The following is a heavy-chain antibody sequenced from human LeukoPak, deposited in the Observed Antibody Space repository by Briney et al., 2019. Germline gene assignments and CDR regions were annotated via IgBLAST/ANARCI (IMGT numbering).Heavy chain of an antibody. CDR2: ISDRGDNT. CDR3: AKVSLPLWFGELLFDY. D-gene: IGHD3-10*01. V-gene: IGHV3-23*01. Sequence: GGTLRLSCAASGFTFSAYGMTWVRQAPGKGLEWVSHISDRGDNTYYADSVKGRFTISRDNSKNTLYLQMNSLSADDTAVYYCAKVSLPLWFGELLFDYWGQGTLVTVSS. CDR1: GFTFSAYG. J-gene: IGHJ4*02.